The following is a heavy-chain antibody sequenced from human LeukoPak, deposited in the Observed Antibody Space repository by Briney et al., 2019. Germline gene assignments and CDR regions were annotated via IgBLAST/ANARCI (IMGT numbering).Heavy chain of an antibody. CDR1: GFTFSSYA. Sequence: GGSLRLSCAASGFTFSSYAMSWVRQAPGKGLEWVSAISGSGGSTYYADSVKGRFTISRDNSKNTLHLQMNSLRAEDTAVYYCAKGGAIRGYYYYGMDVWGQGTTVTVSS. CDR3: AKGGAIRGYYYYGMDV. J-gene: IGHJ6*02. D-gene: IGHD3-16*01. CDR2: ISGSGGST. V-gene: IGHV3-23*01.